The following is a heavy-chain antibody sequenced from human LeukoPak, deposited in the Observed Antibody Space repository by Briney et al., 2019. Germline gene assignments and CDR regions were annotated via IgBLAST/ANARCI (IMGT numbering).Heavy chain of an antibody. D-gene: IGHD2-21*02. V-gene: IGHV3-23*01. J-gene: IGHJ4*02. CDR3: AKEMVVTAREFDY. CDR2: ISGSGGST. Sequence: GGSLRLSCAASGFTFSSYAMSWVRQAPGKGLEWSSAISGSGGSTYYADSLKGRFTISRDNSKNTLYLQMNSLRGEDTAVYYCAKEMVVTAREFDYWGQGTLVTVSS. CDR1: GFTFSSYA.